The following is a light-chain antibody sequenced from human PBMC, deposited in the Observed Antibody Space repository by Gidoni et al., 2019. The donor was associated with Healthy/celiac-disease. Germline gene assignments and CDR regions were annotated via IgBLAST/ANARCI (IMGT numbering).Light chain of an antibody. Sequence: DIPLTQSPSSLSASVGDRVPITCRASQGISNSLAWYQQKPGKAPKLLLYAASRLESGVPSRFSGSGSGTDYTLTISSLQPEDFATYYCQQYYSTLLLTFGGGTKVEIK. V-gene: IGKV1-NL1*01. CDR3: QQYYSTLLLT. J-gene: IGKJ4*01. CDR1: QGISNS. CDR2: AAS.